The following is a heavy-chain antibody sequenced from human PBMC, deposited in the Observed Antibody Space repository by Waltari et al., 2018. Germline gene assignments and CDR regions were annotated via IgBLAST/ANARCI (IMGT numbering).Heavy chain of an antibody. CDR2: INPSGGST. Sequence: QVQLVQSGAEVKKPGASVKVSCKASGYTFTSYYMHWVRQAPGQGLEWMGIINPSGGSTSYAQKFQGRVTMNRDTSTSTVYMELSSLRSEDTAVYYCARVGESDSGSQHAFDIWGQGTMVTVSS. CDR3: ARVGESDSGSQHAFDI. CDR1: GYTFTSYY. D-gene: IGHD1-26*01. J-gene: IGHJ3*02. V-gene: IGHV1-46*01.